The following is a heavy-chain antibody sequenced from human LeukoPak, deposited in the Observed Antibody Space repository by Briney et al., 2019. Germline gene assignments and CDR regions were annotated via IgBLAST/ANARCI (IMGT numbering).Heavy chain of an antibody. CDR3: ARVSPVTVAGFDY. V-gene: IGHV4-4*07. J-gene: IGHJ4*02. D-gene: IGHD6-19*01. CDR2: IYVGGSS. Sequence: SETLSLTCTVYRDSLSGFSWNWIRQSAGKGLEWIGRIYVGGSSNYNPSLRGRVTMSVDMSTNQFSLKLRTLTAADTATYYCARVSPVTVAGFDYWGQGVRVTVSS. CDR1: RDSLSGFS.